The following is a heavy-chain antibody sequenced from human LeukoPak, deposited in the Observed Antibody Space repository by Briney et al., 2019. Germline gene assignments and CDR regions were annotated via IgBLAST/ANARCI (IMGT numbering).Heavy chain of an antibody. J-gene: IGHJ5*02. CDR3: AREYCSNSSCYSPFDP. CDR1: GGSISSSSYY. V-gene: IGHV4-39*07. D-gene: IGHD2-2*01. Sequence: SETLSLTCTVSGGSISSSSYYWGWIRQPPGKGLEWIGSIYYSGSTYYNPSLKSRVTISVDTSKNQFSLKLSSVTAADTAVYYCAREYCSNSSCYSPFDPWGQGTLVTVSS. CDR2: IYYSGST.